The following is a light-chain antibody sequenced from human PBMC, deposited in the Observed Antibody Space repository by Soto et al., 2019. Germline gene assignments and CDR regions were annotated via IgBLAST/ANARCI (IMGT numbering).Light chain of an antibody. Sequence: IVLPQSPATLSLSPGERATLACRASQSVSTYLSWYQQKPGQSPRLLIYDASSRATGIPARFSGSGSGTEFTLTISSLEPEDVDLYYCQQRSNWPVTFGQGTRVEIK. CDR2: DAS. J-gene: IGKJ1*01. V-gene: IGKV3-11*01. CDR3: QQRSNWPVT. CDR1: QSVSTY.